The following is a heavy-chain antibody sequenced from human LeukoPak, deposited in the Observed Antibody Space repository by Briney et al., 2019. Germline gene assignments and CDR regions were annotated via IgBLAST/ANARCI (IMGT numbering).Heavy chain of an antibody. CDR3: ARNFYCGGDCAISYFDY. D-gene: IGHD2-21*02. Sequence: GGSLRLSCAAFGFAISDYSMNWVRQVPGKGLEWVSYISSSSNKVYYADSVKGRFTISRDNAKNSLFLQMNSLRADDTAVYYCARNFYCGGDCAISYFDYWGQGTLVTVSS. V-gene: IGHV3-48*01. J-gene: IGHJ4*02. CDR2: ISSSSNKV. CDR1: GFAISDYS.